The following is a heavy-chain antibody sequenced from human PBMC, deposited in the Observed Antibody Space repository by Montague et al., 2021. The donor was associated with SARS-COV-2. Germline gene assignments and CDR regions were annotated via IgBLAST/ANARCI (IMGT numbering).Heavy chain of an antibody. Sequence: PALVKPTQTLTLTCTFSGFSLSTSGMCVSWIRQPPGKALEWLALXDWDDDKYYSTSLKTRLTISKDTSKNQVVLTMTNMDPVDTATYYCARSYYDILTGYYMAFGYWGQGTLVTVSS. CDR2: XDWDDDK. CDR3: ARSYYDILTGYYMAFGY. D-gene: IGHD3-9*01. V-gene: IGHV2-70*01. CDR1: GFSLSTSGMC. J-gene: IGHJ4*02.